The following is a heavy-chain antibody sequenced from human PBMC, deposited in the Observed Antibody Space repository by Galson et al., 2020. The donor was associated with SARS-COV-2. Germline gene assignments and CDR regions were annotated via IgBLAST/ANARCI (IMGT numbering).Heavy chain of an antibody. CDR3: ATERDGDYVIYAMDV. Sequence: SVKVSCKASGGTFSNSAINWVRQAPGQGLEWMGGIIPIFGKANYAQKFQDRVTINADESTSTAYMELSSLRSDDTAVYYCATERDGDYVIYAMDVWGQGTTVTVSS. CDR1: GGTFSNSA. CDR2: IIPIFGKA. V-gene: IGHV1-69*13. D-gene: IGHD4-17*01. J-gene: IGHJ6*02.